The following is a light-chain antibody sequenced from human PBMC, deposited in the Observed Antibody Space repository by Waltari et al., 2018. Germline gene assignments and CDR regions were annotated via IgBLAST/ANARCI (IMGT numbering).Light chain of an antibody. J-gene: IGLJ2*01. CDR3: NSYTSSSTLL. V-gene: IGLV2-14*03. CDR1: TSDVGAYNY. Sequence: QSALTQPASVSGSPGQSITIPCTGTTSDVGAYNYFSWYQQHPGKAPRLMIFDVSNRPSGVSNRFSGSKSGNTASLTISGLQAEDEADYYCNSYTSSSTLLFGGGTRLTVL. CDR2: DVS.